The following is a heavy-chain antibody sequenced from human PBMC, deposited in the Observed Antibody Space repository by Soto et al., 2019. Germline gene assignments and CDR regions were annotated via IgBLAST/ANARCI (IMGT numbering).Heavy chain of an antibody. CDR1: GGTFSSYT. D-gene: IGHD5-18*01. CDR3: ATMQGGYSYGSKYWSGDV. Sequence: QVQLVQSGAEVKKPGSSVKVSCKASGGTFSSYTISWVRQAPGQGLEWMGRIIPILGIANYAQKFQGRVTITADXXTXTGXMELSSLRSEDTAVYYCATMQGGYSYGSKYWSGDVWGQGTTVTVSS. J-gene: IGHJ6*02. CDR2: IIPILGIA. V-gene: IGHV1-69*02.